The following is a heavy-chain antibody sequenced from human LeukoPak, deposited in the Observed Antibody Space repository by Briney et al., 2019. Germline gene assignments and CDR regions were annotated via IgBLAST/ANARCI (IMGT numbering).Heavy chain of an antibody. V-gene: IGHV4-38-2*02. CDR2: IYYSGST. J-gene: IGHJ5*02. CDR1: GYSISSGYY. CDR3: ARLRVDYYGSGFDP. Sequence: PSETLSLTCTVSGYSISSGYYWGWIRQPPGKGLEWIGSIYYSGSTYYDPSLKSRVTISVDTSKNQFSLKLSSVTAADTAVYYCARLRVDYYGSGFDPWGQGTLVTVSS. D-gene: IGHD3-10*01.